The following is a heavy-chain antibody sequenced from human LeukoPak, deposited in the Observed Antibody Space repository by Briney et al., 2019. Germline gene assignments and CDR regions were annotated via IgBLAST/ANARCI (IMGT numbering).Heavy chain of an antibody. CDR1: GGSISSSNW. D-gene: IGHD4-17*01. J-gene: IGHJ5*02. CDR2: INHSGST. V-gene: IGHV4-4*02. Sequence: PSETLSLTCAVSGGSISSSNWWSWIRQPPGKGLEWIGEINHSGSTNYNPSLKSRVTISVDTSKNQFSLKLSSVTAADTAVYYCARGRSVTTAWFDPWGQGTLVTVSS. CDR3: ARGRSVTTAWFDP.